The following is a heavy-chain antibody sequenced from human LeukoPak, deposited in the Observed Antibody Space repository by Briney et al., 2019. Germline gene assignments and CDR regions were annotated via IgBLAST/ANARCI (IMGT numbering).Heavy chain of an antibody. CDR1: GYTFTDYY. J-gene: IGHJ6*03. Sequence: GASVKVSCKASGYTFTDYYMHWVRHAPGQGLEWMGWIKPNSGGANYAQKFQGRVTMTRDTSISTAYMELSRLKSDDTAVYYCARASNKGYFYMDVWGKGTTVTVSS. V-gene: IGHV1-2*02. CDR2: IKPNSGGA. CDR3: ARASNKGYFYMDV.